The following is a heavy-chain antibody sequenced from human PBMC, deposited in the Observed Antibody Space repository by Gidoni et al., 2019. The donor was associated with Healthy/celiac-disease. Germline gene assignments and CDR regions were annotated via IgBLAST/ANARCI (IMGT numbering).Heavy chain of an antibody. J-gene: IGHJ4*02. CDR3: ASPRGGFGYGYAN. D-gene: IGHD5-18*01. CDR2: ISSSSSYI. CDR1: GFTFSSYS. Sequence: EVQLVESGGGLVKPGGSLRLSCAASGFTFSSYSMNWVRQAPGKGLEWVSSISSSSSYIYYADSVKGRFTISRDNAKNSLYLQMNSLRAEDTAVYYCASPRGGFGYGYANWGQGTLVTVSS. V-gene: IGHV3-21*01.